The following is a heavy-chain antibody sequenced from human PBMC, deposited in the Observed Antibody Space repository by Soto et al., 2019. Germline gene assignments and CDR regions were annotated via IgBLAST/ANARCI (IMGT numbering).Heavy chain of an antibody. CDR2: VYYSGGA. J-gene: IGHJ6*02. CDR3: TRDGDGRMTTNPYYYYGMDV. D-gene: IGHD2-21*02. V-gene: IGHV4-59*01. CDR1: GGSISGYY. Sequence: KTSETLSLTCTVSGGSISGYYWSWIRQPPGKGLEWIGNVYYSGGAKYNPSVKRRVSISVDTSKNQFSPNLSSVTAADTAVYYCTRDGDGRMTTNPYYYYGMDVWGPGITVTVSS.